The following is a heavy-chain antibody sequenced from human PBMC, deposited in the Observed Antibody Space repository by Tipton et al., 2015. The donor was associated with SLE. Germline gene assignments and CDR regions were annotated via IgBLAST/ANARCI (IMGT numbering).Heavy chain of an antibody. J-gene: IGHJ4*02. Sequence: SLRLSCAASGFTLSSFGMHWVRQAPGKGLEWVSVIYSAVSSTYYADSVKGRFTISRDNSKNTLFLQMNSLRADDTAVYYCAKHDSYGQSGFGYWGQGTLVTVSS. CDR1: GFTLSSFG. V-gene: IGHV3-23*03. D-gene: IGHD5-18*01. CDR2: IYSAVSST. CDR3: AKHDSYGQSGFGY.